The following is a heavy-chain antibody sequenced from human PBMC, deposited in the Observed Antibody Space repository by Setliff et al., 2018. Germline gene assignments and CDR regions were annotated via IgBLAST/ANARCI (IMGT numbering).Heavy chain of an antibody. CDR3: ARINFYVSSGYYYAPDY. CDR2: ISSYNGRT. J-gene: IGHJ4*02. Sequence: ASVKVSCKASGHIFNSYGISWVRQAPGQGLEWLGWISSYNGRTGYPQKFQVRVSLTTDTSTGTAYMELGSLTSDDTAIYYCARINFYVSSGYYYAPDYWGPGTLVTVSS. D-gene: IGHD3-22*01. V-gene: IGHV1-18*01. CDR1: GHIFNSYG.